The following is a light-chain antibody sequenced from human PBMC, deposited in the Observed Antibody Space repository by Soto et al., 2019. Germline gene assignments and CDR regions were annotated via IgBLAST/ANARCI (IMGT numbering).Light chain of an antibody. V-gene: IGKV1-17*03. Sequence: DIQMTQSPSAMSASVGDRVTSTCRASPGISNYLAWFQQKPGQGPKRLIYGASNLQSGVPPRFSGSGSETEFTLTISNLQPEDIATYYCLQHNAYPFTFGQGTKLEIK. J-gene: IGKJ2*01. CDR2: GAS. CDR3: LQHNAYPFT. CDR1: PGISNY.